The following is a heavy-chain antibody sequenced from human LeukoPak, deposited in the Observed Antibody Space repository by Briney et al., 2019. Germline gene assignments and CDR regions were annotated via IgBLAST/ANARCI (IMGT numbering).Heavy chain of an antibody. CDR2: IYYSGTT. Sequence: PSETLSLACTVSGGSISSLTYYWGWIRQPPGKGLEWIASIYYSGTTYYSPSLKSRVAISVNRSNNQFSLRLSSVTAADTAVSFCTGYSAGWSSGGGYWGQGTVVTVSS. CDR3: TGYSAGWSSGGGY. J-gene: IGHJ4*02. V-gene: IGHV4-39*01. CDR1: GGSISSLTYY. D-gene: IGHD6-19*01.